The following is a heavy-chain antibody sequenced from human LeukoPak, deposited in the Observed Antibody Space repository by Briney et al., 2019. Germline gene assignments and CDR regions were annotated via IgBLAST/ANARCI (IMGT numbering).Heavy chain of an antibody. CDR3: ARREYSSSSRRLVDF. D-gene: IGHD6-6*01. Sequence: GESLKISCKGSGYSFTSYWIGWVRQMPGKGLEWMGIIYPGDSDTRYSPSFQGQVTISADKSISTAYLQWSSLKASDTAMYYCARREYSSSSRRLVDFWGQGTLVTVSS. V-gene: IGHV5-51*01. J-gene: IGHJ4*02. CDR2: IYPGDSDT. CDR1: GYSFTSYW.